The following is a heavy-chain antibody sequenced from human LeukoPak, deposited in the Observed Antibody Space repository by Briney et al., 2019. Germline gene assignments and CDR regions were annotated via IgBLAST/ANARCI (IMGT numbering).Heavy chain of an antibody. V-gene: IGHV3-30*02. J-gene: IGHJ4*02. CDR2: IRYGGTNK. Sequence: PGGSLRLSCAASGFIFSDYGMHWVRQAPGKGLEWVTFIRYGGTNKYYADSVKGRFTISRDNSKNIVYLQMNSLSSEDTAVYYCAKEGTASKPSDLDYWGQGTLVTVSS. D-gene: IGHD1/OR15-1a*01. CDR1: GFIFSDYG. CDR3: AKEGTASKPSDLDY.